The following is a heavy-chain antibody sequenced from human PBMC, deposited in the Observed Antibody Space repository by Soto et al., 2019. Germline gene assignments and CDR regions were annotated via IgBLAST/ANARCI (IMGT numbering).Heavy chain of an antibody. CDR2: ISAYNGNT. J-gene: IGHJ5*02. CDR3: ARVERGDCSSTSCYVDWFDP. D-gene: IGHD2-2*01. Sequence: ASVKVSCKASGYTFTSYGISWVRQAPGQGLEWMGWISAYNGNTNYAQKLQGRVTMTTDTSTSTAYMEPRSLRSDDTAVYYCARVERGDCSSTSCYVDWFDPWGQGTLVTAPQ. CDR1: GYTFTSYG. V-gene: IGHV1-18*01.